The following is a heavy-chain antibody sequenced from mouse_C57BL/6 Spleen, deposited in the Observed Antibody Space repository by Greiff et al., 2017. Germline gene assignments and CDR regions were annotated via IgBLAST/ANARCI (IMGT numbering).Heavy chain of an antibody. J-gene: IGHJ1*03. CDR1: GYTFTDHT. CDR2: IYPGDGST. Sequence: VQLQQSDAELVKPGASVKISCKVSGYTFTDHTIHWMKQRPEQGLEWIGYIYPGDGSTKYNEKLKGKATLTADKSSSTAYMQLNSLTSEDSAVYFFARGRYDTYVWYFDFWGTGTTVTVSS. V-gene: IGHV1-78*01. D-gene: IGHD5-1-1*01. CDR3: ARGRYDTYVWYFDF.